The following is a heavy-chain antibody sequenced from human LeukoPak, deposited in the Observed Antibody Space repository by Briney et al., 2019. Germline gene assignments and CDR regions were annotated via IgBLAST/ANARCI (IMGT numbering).Heavy chain of an antibody. D-gene: IGHD2-15*01. V-gene: IGHV3-74*01. CDR1: GFTFSSYW. CDR2: TNSDGSST. Sequence: GGSLRLSCAASGFTFSSYWMHWVRQAPGKGLVWVSRTNSDGSSTSYADSVKGRFTISRDNAKNTLYLQMNSLGAEDTAVYYCARGLPFDYWGQGTLVTVSS. J-gene: IGHJ4*02. CDR3: ARGLPFDY.